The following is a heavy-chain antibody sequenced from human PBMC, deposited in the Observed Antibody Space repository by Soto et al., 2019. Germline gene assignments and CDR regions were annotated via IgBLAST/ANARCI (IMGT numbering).Heavy chain of an antibody. CDR1: GCTFSSFG. J-gene: IGHJ6*02. Sequence: GQLVESGGGVVQPGRSLGLSCAASGCTFSSFGMHWVRQAPGKGLEWVAVIGVDGSNKYYVDAVKGRFAISRDNYKNTLYLTMTILVPEDTAVYYCARPRAGSTWFLEYYYGMDVWGQGATVTVS. CDR3: ARPRAGSTWFLEYYYGMDV. D-gene: IGHD6-13*01. V-gene: IGHV3-30*03. CDR2: IGVDGSNK.